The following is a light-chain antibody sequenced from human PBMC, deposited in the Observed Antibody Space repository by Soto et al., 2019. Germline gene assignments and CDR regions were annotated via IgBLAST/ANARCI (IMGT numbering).Light chain of an antibody. CDR2: GNN. V-gene: IGLV1-40*01. J-gene: IGLJ2*01. CDR3: QSYDSSLRASV. CDR1: SSNIGAGYD. Sequence: QSVLTQPPSVSEAPGQRVTIPCTGSSSNIGAGYDVHWYQQVPGTAPKLLIYGNNNRPSGVPDRFSGSKSGTSASLAITGLQAADEADYYCQSYDSSLRASVFGGGTKLTVL.